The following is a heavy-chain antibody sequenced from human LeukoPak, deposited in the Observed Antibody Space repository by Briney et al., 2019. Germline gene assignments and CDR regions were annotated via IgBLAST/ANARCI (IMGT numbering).Heavy chain of an antibody. Sequence: TGGSLRLSCAAPGFSSSVYWMHWVREALGKGPLWVSRIKTDVSITNYADFVKGRFTISRDNAKNSLYLQMNSLRAEATALYHCARGFTTSMGYWGQGTLVTVSS. J-gene: IGHJ4*02. D-gene: IGHD1-26*01. CDR2: IKTDVSIT. V-gene: IGHV3-74*01. CDR3: ARGFTTSMGY. CDR1: GFSSSVYW.